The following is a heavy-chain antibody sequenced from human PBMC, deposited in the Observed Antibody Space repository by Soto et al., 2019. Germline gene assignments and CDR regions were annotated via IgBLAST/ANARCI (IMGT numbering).Heavy chain of an antibody. V-gene: IGHV1-69*13. CDR2: IIPIFGTA. J-gene: IGHJ6*02. D-gene: IGHD2-15*01. CDR3: ARDRVRGTHCSGGSCMGYYYGMDV. Sequence: ASVKVSCKASGGTFSSYAISWVRQAPGQGLEWMGGIIPIFGTANYAQKFQGRVTITADESTSTAHMELSSLRSEDTAVYYCARDRVRGTHCSGGSCMGYYYGMDVWGQGTTVTVSS. CDR1: GGTFSSYA.